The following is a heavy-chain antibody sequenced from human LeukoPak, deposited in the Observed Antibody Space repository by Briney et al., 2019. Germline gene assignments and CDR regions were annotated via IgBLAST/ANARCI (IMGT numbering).Heavy chain of an antibody. CDR1: GFTFSSYS. D-gene: IGHD6-19*01. J-gene: IGHJ4*02. CDR3: ARDKSGAVALDY. V-gene: IGHV3-21*01. CDR2: ISSSSSYI. Sequence: KPGGSLRLSCAASGFTFSSYSMNWVRRAPGKGLEWVSSISSSSSYIYYADSVKGRFTISRDNAKNSLYLQMNSLRAEDTAVYYCARDKSGAVALDYWGQGTLVTVSS.